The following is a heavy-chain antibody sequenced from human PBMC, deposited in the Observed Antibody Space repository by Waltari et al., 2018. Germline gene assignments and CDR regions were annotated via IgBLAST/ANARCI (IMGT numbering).Heavy chain of an antibody. D-gene: IGHD1-1*01. CDR2: ISSKGSTI. CDR1: GFTCSSYE. J-gene: IGHJ4*02. Sequence: EVQLVESGGGLVQPGGSLRLSCAASGFTCSSYELSWVRQGPGKGLEWVSYISSKGSTIYYADSVKGRFTISRDNAKNSLYLQMNSLRDEDTAVYYCANRPTGKAYWGQGTLVTVSS. CDR3: ANRPTGKAY. V-gene: IGHV3-48*03.